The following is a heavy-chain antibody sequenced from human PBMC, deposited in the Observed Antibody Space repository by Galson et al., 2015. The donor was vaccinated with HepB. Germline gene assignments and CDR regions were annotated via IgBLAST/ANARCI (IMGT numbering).Heavy chain of an antibody. CDR2: IYHTGST. CDR3: ARVLRGYCSSTNCYPPYYYYMDV. Sequence: TLSLTCAVSGASISSGNYSWSWIRQPPGKGLEWIGYIYHTGSTYYNPSLKSRVTMSVDRSKNQFSLKVSSVTAADTAVYYCARVLRGYCSSTNCYPPYYYYMDVWGKGTTVTVSS. CDR1: GASISSGNYS. D-gene: IGHD2-2*01. V-gene: IGHV4-30-2*01. J-gene: IGHJ6*03.